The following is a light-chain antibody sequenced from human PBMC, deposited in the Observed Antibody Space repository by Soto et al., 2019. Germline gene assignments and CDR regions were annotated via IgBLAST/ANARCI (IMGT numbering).Light chain of an antibody. V-gene: IGKV3-20*01. CDR2: GAS. J-gene: IGKJ5*01. Sequence: DIVMTQSPATLSLSPGERATLSFRASQTVSNIYLVWYQQRPGQAPRLLIYGASSRATGIPDRFSGSGSGTDFTLTISRLEPEDFAVYYCQQYGSSPITFGQGTRLEIK. CDR1: QTVSNIY. CDR3: QQYGSSPIT.